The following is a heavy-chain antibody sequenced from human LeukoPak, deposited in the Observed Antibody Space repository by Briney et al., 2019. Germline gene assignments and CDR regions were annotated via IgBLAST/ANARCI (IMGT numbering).Heavy chain of an antibody. CDR1: GXTFTTYW. D-gene: IGHD6-13*01. J-gene: IGHJ4*02. Sequence: GGSLRLSCAASGXTFTTYWMSWVRQAPGKGLEWVASIKEDGREKNYVASVKGRFTISRDSVKNSLYLLMNSLRAEDTAVYYCARGLLAAPGIDYWGQGALVTVSS. CDR2: IKEDGREK. V-gene: IGHV3-7*04. CDR3: ARGLLAAPGIDY.